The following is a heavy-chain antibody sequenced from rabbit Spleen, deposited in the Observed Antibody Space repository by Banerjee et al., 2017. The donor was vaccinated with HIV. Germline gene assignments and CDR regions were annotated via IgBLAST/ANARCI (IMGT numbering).Heavy chain of an antibody. CDR2: IYGGTTAI. V-gene: IGHV1S45*01. CDR1: GFSFSSSYW. CDR3: VRGWSGGIDNYVDYFNL. Sequence: QEQVVESGGDLVKPEGSLTLTCTASGFSFSSSYWMCWVRQAPGKGLEWIACIYGGTTAIYYASWAKGRFTISKIASTTVTLQMTSLTAADTATYFCVRGWSGGIDNYVDYFNLWGPGTLVTVS. J-gene: IGHJ4*01. D-gene: IGHD4-2*01.